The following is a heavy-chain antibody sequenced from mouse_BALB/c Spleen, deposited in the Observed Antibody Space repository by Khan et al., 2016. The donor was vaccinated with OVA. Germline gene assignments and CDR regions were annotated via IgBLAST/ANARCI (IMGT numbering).Heavy chain of an antibody. CDR2: ISGDSNTI. CDR3: AASYFFGYYFDY. Sequence: EVQGVESGGDLVQPGGSRKLSCAASGFTFSSYGMHWVRQAPEKGLEWVAYISGDSNTIYYADTVKGRFTISRDNPRHTLFLQMTSLTSEDTAMYYCAASYFFGYYFDYWGPGTTLTGSS. CDR1: GFTFSSYG. D-gene: IGHD1-1*01. V-gene: IGHV5-17*02. J-gene: IGHJ2*01.